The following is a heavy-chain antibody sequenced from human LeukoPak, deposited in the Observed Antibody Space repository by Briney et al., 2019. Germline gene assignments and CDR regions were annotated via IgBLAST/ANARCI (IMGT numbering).Heavy chain of an antibody. D-gene: IGHD3-16*01. Sequence: GGSLRLSCVASEFTISVYWMAWVRQAPGKGLEWVANIKQDGSEKTYVDSVKGRFTISRDNVKNSIFLQMNSLRVEDTAMYYCARDGGTDWYDPWGQGTLVSVSS. CDR3: ARDGGTDWYDP. V-gene: IGHV3-7*01. CDR1: EFTISVYW. CDR2: IKQDGSEK. J-gene: IGHJ5*02.